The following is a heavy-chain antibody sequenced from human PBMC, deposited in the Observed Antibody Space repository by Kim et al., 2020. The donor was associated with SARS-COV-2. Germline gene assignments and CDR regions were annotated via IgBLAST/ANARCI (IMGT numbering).Heavy chain of an antibody. J-gene: IGHJ4*02. Sequence: GGSLRLCCAASGFTCSNYWMRGVRQAPGKGLEWVANIKQDGSEKYYVDSVKGRFTISRDNAKNSLYLQMNSLRAEDTAVYYCARVGSSSWYFDYWGQGTLVTVSS. CDR1: GFTCSNYW. CDR3: ARVGSSSWYFDY. D-gene: IGHD6-13*01. CDR2: IKQDGSEK. V-gene: IGHV3-7*01.